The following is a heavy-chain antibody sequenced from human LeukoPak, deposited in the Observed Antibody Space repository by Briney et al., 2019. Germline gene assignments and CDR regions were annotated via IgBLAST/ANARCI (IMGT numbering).Heavy chain of an antibody. D-gene: IGHD3-3*01. CDR3: ARVAYDFWSGYQNWFDP. V-gene: IGHV4-31*03. J-gene: IGHJ5*02. CDR1: GGSISSGGYY. Sequence: SETLSLTCTVSGGSISSGGYYWSWIRQHPGKGLEWIGYIYYSGSTYYNPSPKSRVTISVDTSKNQFSLKLSSVTAADTAVYYCARVAYDFWSGYQNWFDPWGQGTLVTVSS. CDR2: IYYSGST.